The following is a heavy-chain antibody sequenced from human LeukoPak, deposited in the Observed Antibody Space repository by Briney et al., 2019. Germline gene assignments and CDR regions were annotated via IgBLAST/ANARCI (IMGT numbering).Heavy chain of an antibody. CDR1: GYTFTSYG. CDR3: ARAGHSGSYSYSYYYGMDV. J-gene: IGHJ6*02. V-gene: IGHV1-18*01. CDR2: ISAYNGNT. D-gene: IGHD1-26*01. Sequence: ASVKVSCKASGYTFTSYGISWVRQAPGQGLEWMGWISAYNGNTNYAQKLQGRVTMTTDTSTSTAYMELRSLRSDDTAVYYCARAGHSGSYSYSYYYGMDVWGQGTTVTVSS.